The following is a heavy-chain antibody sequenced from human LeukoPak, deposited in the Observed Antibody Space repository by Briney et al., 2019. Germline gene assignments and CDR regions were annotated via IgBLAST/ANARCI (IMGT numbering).Heavy chain of an antibody. CDR2: INSDGSST. CDR1: GFTFSSYW. D-gene: IGHD6-19*01. J-gene: IGHJ4*02. Sequence: GGSLRLSCAASGFTFSSYWMHWVRQAPGKGLVWVSRINSDGSSTSYADSVKGRFTISRDNAKSTLYLQMNSLGVYDTAMYYCARGEAVAGTDHWGQGVLVTVS. CDR3: ARGEAVAGTDH. V-gene: IGHV3-74*01.